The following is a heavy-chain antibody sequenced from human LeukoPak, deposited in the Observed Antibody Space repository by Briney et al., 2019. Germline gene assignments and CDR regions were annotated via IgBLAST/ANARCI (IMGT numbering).Heavy chain of an antibody. V-gene: IGHV3-23*01. CDR3: AKRDCSGGSCRTTTFDY. CDR2: ISSGGGSP. D-gene: IGHD2-15*01. J-gene: IGHJ4*02. Sequence: GASLRLSCAASGFTFSSYAMSWVRQAPGKGLEWVSAISSGGGSPYYADSVKGRFTISRDNSKNTLYLQMNSLRAEDTAVYYCAKRDCSGGSCRTTTFDYWGRGTLVTVSS. CDR1: GFTFSSYA.